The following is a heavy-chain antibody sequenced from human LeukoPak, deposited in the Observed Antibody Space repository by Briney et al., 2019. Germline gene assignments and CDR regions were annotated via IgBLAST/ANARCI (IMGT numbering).Heavy chain of an antibody. D-gene: IGHD6-13*01. Sequence: PGGSLRLSCAASGFTFSSYSMNWVRQAPGKGLEWVSYISSSSSTIHYADSVKGRFTISRDNAKNSLYLQMNSLRAEDTAVYYCASFGIAAAYWGQGTLVTVSS. J-gene: IGHJ4*02. CDR3: ASFGIAAAY. CDR1: GFTFSSYS. CDR2: ISSSSSTI. V-gene: IGHV3-48*04.